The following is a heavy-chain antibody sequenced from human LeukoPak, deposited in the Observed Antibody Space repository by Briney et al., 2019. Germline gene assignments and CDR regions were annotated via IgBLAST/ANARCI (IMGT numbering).Heavy chain of an antibody. V-gene: IGHV4-34*01. CDR3: ARGPERELFSPFDY. CDR1: GGSFSGYY. Sequence: PSETLSLTCAVYGGSFSGYYWSWIRQPPGKGLEWIGEINHSGSTNYNPSLTSRVTISVDTSKNQFSLKLSSVTAADTAVYYCARGPERELFSPFDYWGQGTLVTVSS. J-gene: IGHJ4*02. CDR2: INHSGST. D-gene: IGHD3-10*01.